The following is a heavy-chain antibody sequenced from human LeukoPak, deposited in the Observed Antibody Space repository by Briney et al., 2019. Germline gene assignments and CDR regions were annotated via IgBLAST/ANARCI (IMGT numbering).Heavy chain of an antibody. CDR2: IYYSGST. CDR3: ARDLGYYYGSGRNWFDP. CDR1: GGSISNYF. J-gene: IGHJ5*02. V-gene: IGHV4-39*07. D-gene: IGHD3-10*01. Sequence: SSETLSLTCTVSGGSISNYFWSWIRQPPGKGLEWIGSIYYSGSTYYNPSLKSRVTISVDTSKNQFSLKLSSVTAADTAVYYCARDLGYYYGSGRNWFDPWGQGTLVTVSS.